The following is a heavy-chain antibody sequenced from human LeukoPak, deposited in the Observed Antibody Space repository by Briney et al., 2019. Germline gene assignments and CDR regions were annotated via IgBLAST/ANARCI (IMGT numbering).Heavy chain of an antibody. V-gene: IGHV4-4*07. CDR3: MKDGPSWGLL. CDR2: IISTTGSA. J-gene: IGHJ4*02. CDR1: GISINPYY. Sequence: PSETLSLTCTVSGISINPYYWTWIRQPAGKGPEWIGRIISTTGSANYNPSLKSRVTMSVDTSKNQFSLELTSVTAADTAVYYCMKDGPSWGLLWGLGTLVTVPS. D-gene: IGHD3-16*01.